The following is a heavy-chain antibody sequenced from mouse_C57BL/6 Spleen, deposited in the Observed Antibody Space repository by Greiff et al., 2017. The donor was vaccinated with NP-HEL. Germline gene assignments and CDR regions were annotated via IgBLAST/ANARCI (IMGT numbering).Heavy chain of an antibody. CDR1: GYTFTSYW. Sequence: QVQLQQPGAELVRPGTSVKLSCKASGYTFTSYWMHWVKQRPGQGLEWIGVIDPSGSYTNYNQKFKGKATLTVDTSSSTAYMQLSSLTSEDSAVYYCARSYYGSSRYAMDYWGQGTSVTVSS. D-gene: IGHD1-1*01. J-gene: IGHJ4*01. CDR3: ARSYYGSSRYAMDY. V-gene: IGHV1-59*01. CDR2: IDPSGSYT.